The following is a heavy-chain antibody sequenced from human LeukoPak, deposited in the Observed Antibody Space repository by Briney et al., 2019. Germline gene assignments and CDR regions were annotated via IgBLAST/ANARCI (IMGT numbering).Heavy chain of an antibody. Sequence: SETLSLTCTVSGGSVSSGDYYWSWIRQPPGKGLEWIGYIYYSGSTYCNPSLKNRVTISVDTSKNQFSLKLSSVTAADTAVYYCAEVLYSYDSSGLGWFDPWGQGTLVTVSS. CDR1: GGSVSSGDYY. CDR2: IYYSGST. CDR3: AEVLYSYDSSGLGWFDP. V-gene: IGHV4-30-4*08. J-gene: IGHJ5*02. D-gene: IGHD3-22*01.